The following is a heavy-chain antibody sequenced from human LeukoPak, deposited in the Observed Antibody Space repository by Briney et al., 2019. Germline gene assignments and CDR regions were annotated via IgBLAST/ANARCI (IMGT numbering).Heavy chain of an antibody. J-gene: IGHJ4*02. Sequence: PGGSLRLSCAASVFTFSSYSMNWVRQTPGKGLEWVSYIGTSSSIIYYADSVKGRFTISRDNAKNSLYLQMNSLRDEDTAVYYCARHDYAGNSGDYWGQGTLVTVSS. D-gene: IGHD4-23*01. CDR1: VFTFSSYS. CDR3: ARHDYAGNSGDY. V-gene: IGHV3-48*02. CDR2: IGTSSSII.